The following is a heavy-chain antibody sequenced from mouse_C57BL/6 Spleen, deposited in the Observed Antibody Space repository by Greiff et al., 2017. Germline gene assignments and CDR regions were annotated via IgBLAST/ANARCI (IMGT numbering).Heavy chain of an antibody. CDR1: GYTFTSYW. V-gene: IGHV1-64*01. Sequence: QVQLKESGAELVKPGASVKLSCKASGYTFTSYWMHWVKQRPGQGLEWIGMIHPNSGSTNYNEKFKSKATLTVGKSSSTAYMQLSSLTSEDSAVYYCAISSLDYGSSHRYFHVWGTATTVTASS. D-gene: IGHD1-1*01. CDR2: IHPNSGST. J-gene: IGHJ1*03. CDR3: AISSLDYGSSHRYFHV.